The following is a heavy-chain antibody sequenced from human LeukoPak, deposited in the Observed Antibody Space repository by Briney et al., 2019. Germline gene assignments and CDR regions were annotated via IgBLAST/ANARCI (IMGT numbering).Heavy chain of an antibody. V-gene: IGHV4-34*01. D-gene: IGHD2-2*01. CDR1: GGSFSGYY. CDR3: ARHAKPDWYFDL. J-gene: IGHJ2*01. Sequence: SETLSLTCAVYGGSFSGYYWSWVRQPPGKGLEWIGEINHSGSTNYNPSLKSRVTISVDTSKNQFSLKLSSVTAADTAVYYCARHAKPDWYFDLWGRGTLVAVSS. CDR2: INHSGST.